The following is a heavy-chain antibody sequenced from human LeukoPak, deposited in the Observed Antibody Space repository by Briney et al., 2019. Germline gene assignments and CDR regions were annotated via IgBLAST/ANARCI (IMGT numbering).Heavy chain of an antibody. CDR3: AKRGVVVRVFLVGFHREAYYFDS. D-gene: IGHD3-16*02. V-gene: IGHV3-23*01. CDR1: GITLSNYA. Sequence: GGSLRLSCGVSGITLSNYAMSWVRQAPGKGLEWVAGLSGSAGGTTYAASVTGRFTISRDNSKNTLFLQMDRLRAEHTAVYFCAKRGVVVRVFLVGFHREAYYFDSWGQGAQVTVSS. J-gene: IGHJ4*02. CDR2: LSGSAGGT.